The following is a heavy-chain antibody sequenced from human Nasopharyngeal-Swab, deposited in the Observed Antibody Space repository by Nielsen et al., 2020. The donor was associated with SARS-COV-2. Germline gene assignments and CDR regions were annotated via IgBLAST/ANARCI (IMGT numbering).Heavy chain of an antibody. J-gene: IGHJ4*02. CDR3: ARAPVTTVTTYYFDY. CDR1: RGPISRWGYY. D-gene: IGHD4-17*01. CDR2: IYYSGST. Sequence: SETLSLTCAVSRGPISRWGYYGRWIRQQPGKGLEWIGYIYYSGSTYYNPSLKSRVTISVDTSKNQFSLKLSSVTAADTAVYYCARAPVTTVTTYYFDYWGQGTLVTVSS. V-gene: IGHV4-31*11.